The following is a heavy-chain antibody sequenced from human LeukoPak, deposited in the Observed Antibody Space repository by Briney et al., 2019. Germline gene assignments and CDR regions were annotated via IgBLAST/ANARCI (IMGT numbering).Heavy chain of an antibody. CDR3: ADITGTGGDAFDI. J-gene: IGHJ3*02. CDR2: INPNSGGT. D-gene: IGHD1-20*01. V-gene: IGHV1-2*02. Sequence: GASVKVSCKASGYTFTGYYMHWVRQAPGQGLEWMGWINPNSGGTNYAQKFQGRVTMTRDTSISTAYMELSRLRSDDTAVYYCADITGTGGDAFDIWGQGTMVTVSS. CDR1: GYTFTGYY.